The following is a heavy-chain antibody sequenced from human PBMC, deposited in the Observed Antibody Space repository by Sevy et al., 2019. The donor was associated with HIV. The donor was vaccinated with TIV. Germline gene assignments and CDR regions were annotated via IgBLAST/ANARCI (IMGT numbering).Heavy chain of an antibody. J-gene: IGHJ4*02. CDR1: GDSVSNNIAA. CDR3: ARDQNWGYDS. V-gene: IGHV6-1*01. CDR2: TYYKSEWYS. D-gene: IGHD7-27*01. Sequence: QSQTLSLTCAISGDSVSNNIAAWNWIRQSPSRGLEWLGRTYYKSEWYSDYAVSVKGRIVINPDTSKNQFSLQLNSVTPGDTAVYYCARDQNWGYDSWGQGTLVTVSS.